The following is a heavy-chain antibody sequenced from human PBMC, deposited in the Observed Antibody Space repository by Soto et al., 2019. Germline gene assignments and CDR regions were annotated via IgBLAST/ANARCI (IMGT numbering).Heavy chain of an antibody. Sequence: PSETLSLTCAVSGGSFTSDNCWTGVRQPPGQGLAWMGEIYRTGRTNYNPSLKSRLTTSLDNLENRFSLKVTSLTAAETAVCYCAGRDSGNSVDYWGQGTLVTVSS. D-gene: IGHD1-26*01. CDR3: AGRDSGNSVDY. CDR1: GGSFTSDNC. J-gene: IGHJ4*02. CDR2: IYRTGRT. V-gene: IGHV4-4*02.